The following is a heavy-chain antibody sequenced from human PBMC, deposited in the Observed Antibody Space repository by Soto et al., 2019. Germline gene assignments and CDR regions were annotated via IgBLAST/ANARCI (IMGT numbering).Heavy chain of an antibody. J-gene: IGHJ3*02. CDR1: GYTFTGYY. CDR3: ASSELELGAFDI. CDR2: INPNSGGT. D-gene: IGHD1-7*01. Sequence: ASVKVSCKASGYTFTGYYMQWVRQAPGQGLEWMGWINPNSGGTNYAQKFQGWVTMTRDTSISTAYMELSRLRPDDTAVYYCASSELELGAFDIWGQGTMVTVSS. V-gene: IGHV1-2*04.